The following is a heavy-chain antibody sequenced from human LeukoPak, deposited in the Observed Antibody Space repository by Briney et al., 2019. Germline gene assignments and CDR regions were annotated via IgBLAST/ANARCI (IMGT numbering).Heavy chain of an antibody. J-gene: IGHJ4*02. V-gene: IGHV4-59*01. Sequence: PPETLSPPCPVPGAPIGSSYWSWFRQPPGKDLGGFGYIYYSGSTNYNPSLKSRVTISVDTSKNQFSLKLSSVTAADTAVYYCARYRYDSSGYYYGDWGQGTLVTVSS. D-gene: IGHD3-22*01. CDR2: IYYSGST. CDR3: ARYRYDSSGYYYGD. CDR1: GAPIGSSY.